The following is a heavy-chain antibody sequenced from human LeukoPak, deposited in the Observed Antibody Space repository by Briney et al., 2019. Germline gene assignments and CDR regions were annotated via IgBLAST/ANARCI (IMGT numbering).Heavy chain of an antibody. V-gene: IGHV4-30-2*01. Sequence: KTSETLSLTCTVSGGSISSGGYYWSWIRQPPGKGLEWIGYIYHSGSTYYNPSLKSRVTISVDRSKNQFSLKLSSVTAADTAVYYCARGEYYYDSSGYFPFDYWGQGTLVTVSS. CDR2: IYHSGST. D-gene: IGHD3-22*01. CDR3: ARGEYYYDSSGYFPFDY. J-gene: IGHJ4*02. CDR1: GGSISSGGYY.